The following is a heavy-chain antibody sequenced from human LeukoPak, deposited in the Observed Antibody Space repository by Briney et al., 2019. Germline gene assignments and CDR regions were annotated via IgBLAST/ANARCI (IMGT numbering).Heavy chain of an antibody. Sequence: PSETLSLTCTVSGGSISSSSYYWGWIRQPPGKGLEWIGSIYYSGSTYYNPSLKSRVTISVDTSKNQFSLKLSSVTAADTAVYYCARGLIAAAGTVYFDYWGQGTLVTVSS. CDR3: ARGLIAAAGTVYFDY. CDR2: IYYSGST. D-gene: IGHD6-13*01. CDR1: GGSISSSSYY. V-gene: IGHV4-39*07. J-gene: IGHJ4*02.